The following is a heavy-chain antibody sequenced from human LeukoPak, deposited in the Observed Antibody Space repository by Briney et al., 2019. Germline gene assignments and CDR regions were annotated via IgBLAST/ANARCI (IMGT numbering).Heavy chain of an antibody. J-gene: IGHJ4*02. CDR2: MNPNSGNT. D-gene: IGHD3-22*01. CDR1: GYTFTSYD. V-gene: IGHV1-8*01. Sequence: ASVKVSCKASGYTFTSYDINWVRQATGQGLEWMGWMNPNSGNTGYGQKFQGRVTMTRNIFISTAYMELSSLRSEDTAVYYCARVEYISGYSHVYWGQGTLVTVPS. CDR3: ARVEYISGYSHVY.